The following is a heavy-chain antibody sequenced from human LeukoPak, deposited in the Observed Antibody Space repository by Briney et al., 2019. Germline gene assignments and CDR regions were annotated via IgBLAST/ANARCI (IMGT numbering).Heavy chain of an antibody. Sequence: GGSLRPSCAPSGFTFSSNSMNWVRRPPGKGLEWVSSISSSSSYIYYADSVKGRFTISRDNAKNSLYLQMNSLRAEDTAVYYCARVWFCGQGTLVTVSS. CDR2: ISSSSSYI. J-gene: IGHJ4*02. CDR1: GFTFSSNS. V-gene: IGHV3-21*01. D-gene: IGHD3-9*01. CDR3: ARVWF.